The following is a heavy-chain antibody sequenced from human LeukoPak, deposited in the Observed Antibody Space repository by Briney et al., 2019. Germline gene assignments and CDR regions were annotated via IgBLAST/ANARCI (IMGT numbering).Heavy chain of an antibody. V-gene: IGHV4-59*01. CDR1: GGSISSYY. CDR2: IYYSGST. CDR3: ARKYGSVLDY. J-gene: IGHJ4*02. D-gene: IGHD3-10*01. Sequence: SETLSLTCTVSGGSISSYYWSWIRQPPGKGLEWIGYIYYSGSTNYNPSLKSRVTISVDTSKNQFSLKLSSVTAADTAVYYCARKYGSVLDYWGQGTLVTVSS.